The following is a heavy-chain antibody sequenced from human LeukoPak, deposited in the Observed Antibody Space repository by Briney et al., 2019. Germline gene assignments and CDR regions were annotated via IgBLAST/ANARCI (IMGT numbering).Heavy chain of an antibody. J-gene: IGHJ3*02. CDR3: ASTADDITIFGVVIFGAFDI. CDR2: IIPIFGTA. CDR1: GGTFSSYA. V-gene: IGHV1-69*13. Sequence: ASVKVSCKASGGTFSSYAISWVRQAPGQGLGWMGGIIPIFGTANYAQKFQGRVTITADESTSTAYMELSSLRSEDTAVYYCASTADDITIFGVVIFGAFDIWGQGTMVTVSS. D-gene: IGHD3-3*01.